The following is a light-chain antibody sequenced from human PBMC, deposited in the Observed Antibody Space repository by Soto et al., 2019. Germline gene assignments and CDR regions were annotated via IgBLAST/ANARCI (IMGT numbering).Light chain of an antibody. CDR3: QQYGSSPIT. V-gene: IGKV3-20*01. CDR2: GAT. Sequence: EIVLTQFPGTLSLSPGERATLSCRASQSVRSSYLAWYQQTPGQAPRLLIYGATTRATGIPDRFSGSGSGTDFTLTISRLEPEDFAVYNCQQYGSSPITFGQGTRLEIK. CDR1: QSVRSSY. J-gene: IGKJ5*01.